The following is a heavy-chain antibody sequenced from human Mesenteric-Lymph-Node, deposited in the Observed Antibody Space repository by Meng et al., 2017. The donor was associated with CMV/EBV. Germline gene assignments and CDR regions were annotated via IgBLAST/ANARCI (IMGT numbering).Heavy chain of an antibody. CDR3: AKFPGRYGDYPFDY. V-gene: IGHV3-23*01. CDR2: ISGSGG. CDR1: GFTFSSYA. Sequence: GGSLRLSCAASGFTFSSYAMSWVRQAPGKGLEWVSAISGSGGSADSVKGRFTISRDNSKNTLYLQMNSLRAEDTAVYYCAKFPGRYGDYPFDYWGQGTLVTVSS. D-gene: IGHD4-17*01. J-gene: IGHJ4*02.